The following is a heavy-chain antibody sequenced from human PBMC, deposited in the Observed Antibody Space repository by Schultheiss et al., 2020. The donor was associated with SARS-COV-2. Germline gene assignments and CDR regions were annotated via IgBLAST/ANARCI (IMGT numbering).Heavy chain of an antibody. CDR2: INHSGST. Sequence: SETLSLTCAVSGGSISSSNWWSWIRQPPGKGLEWIGEINHSGSTNYNPSLKSRVTISVDTSKNQFSLKLSSVTAADTAVYYCARGEVAGATFDYWGQGTLVTVSS. CDR1: GGSISSSNW. D-gene: IGHD2-15*01. V-gene: IGHV4-4*02. J-gene: IGHJ4*02. CDR3: ARGEVAGATFDY.